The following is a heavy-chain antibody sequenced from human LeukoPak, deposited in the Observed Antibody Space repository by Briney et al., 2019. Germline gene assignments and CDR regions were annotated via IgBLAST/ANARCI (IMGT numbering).Heavy chain of an antibody. D-gene: IGHD6-19*01. CDR2: ISWNSGSI. J-gene: IGHJ1*01. CDR3: ARTGYSSGWSAGYFQH. Sequence: GGSLRLSCAASGFTFDDYAMHWVRQAPGKGLEWVSGISWNSGSIGYADSVKGRFTISRDNAKNSLYLQMNSLRAEDTALYYCARTGYSSGWSAGYFQHWGQGTLVTVSS. CDR1: GFTFDDYA. V-gene: IGHV3-9*01.